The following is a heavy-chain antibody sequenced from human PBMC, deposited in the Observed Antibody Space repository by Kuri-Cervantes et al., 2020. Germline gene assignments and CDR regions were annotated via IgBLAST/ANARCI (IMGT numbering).Heavy chain of an antibody. Sequence: GGSLRLSCAASGFTFSDYWMSWVRQAPGKGLEWVANVKTDGSQKYYVDSVKGRFTIARDNAKNSLFLQMNNLRVEDTALYYCARHSSGSYGPFHAFDIWGQGTMVTVSS. CDR2: VKTDGSQK. D-gene: IGHD1-26*01. CDR1: GFTFSDYW. CDR3: ARHSSGSYGPFHAFDI. V-gene: IGHV3-7*01. J-gene: IGHJ3*02.